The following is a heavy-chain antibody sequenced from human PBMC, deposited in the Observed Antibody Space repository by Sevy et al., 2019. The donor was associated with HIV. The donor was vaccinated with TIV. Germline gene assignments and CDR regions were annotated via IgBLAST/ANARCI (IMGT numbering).Heavy chain of an antibody. CDR1: GDSISGYY. D-gene: IGHD6-13*01. J-gene: IGHJ6*02. CDR2: FFYSGST. CDR3: ARGIAAPRGMDV. Sequence: SETLSLTCTVSGDSISGYYWSWIRQPPVKGLEWIGYFFYSGSTNYNPSLKSRVTISVDTTRNQVSLKVRSVTAADTAVYYCARGIAAPRGMDVWGQGTTVTVSS. V-gene: IGHV4-59*01.